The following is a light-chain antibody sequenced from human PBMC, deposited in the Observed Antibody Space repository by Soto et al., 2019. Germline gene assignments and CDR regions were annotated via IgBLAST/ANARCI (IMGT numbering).Light chain of an antibody. CDR1: SSDVGAYNY. Sequence: QSALTQPASVSGSPGQSITISCTGTSSDVGAYNYVSWYQQHSGKAPKLIIYEVTNRPSGVSNRFSASKSGNTASLTNFGLQAEDEADYYCSSYTSSSSWVFGGGTKLTVL. CDR3: SSYTSSSSWV. CDR2: EVT. V-gene: IGLV2-14*01. J-gene: IGLJ3*02.